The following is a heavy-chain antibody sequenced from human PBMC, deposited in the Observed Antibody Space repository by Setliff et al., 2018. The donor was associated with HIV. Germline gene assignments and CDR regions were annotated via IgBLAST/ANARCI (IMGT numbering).Heavy chain of an antibody. CDR2: IHTSTGKP. CDR1: GYSFTTYS. Sequence: ASVKVSCKASGYSFTTYSINWLRQAPGQGPEWMGWIHTSTGKPTYVRDFTGRFVFSLDTSVNTAILQISDLKTEDTAVYYCARNSPFPPSSGAQFDFWGPGTLVTVSS. V-gene: IGHV7-4-1*02. J-gene: IGHJ4*02. D-gene: IGHD3-22*01. CDR3: ARNSPFPPSSGAQFDF.